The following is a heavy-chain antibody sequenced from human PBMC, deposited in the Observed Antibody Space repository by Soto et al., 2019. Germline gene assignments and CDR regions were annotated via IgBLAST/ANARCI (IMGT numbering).Heavy chain of an antibody. Sequence: PSETLSLTCAVYGGSFSGYYWSWIRQPPGKGLEWIGEINHSGSTNYNPSLKSRVTISVDTSKNQFSLKLSSVTAADTAVYYCAREPARVATIFWFDPWGQGTLVTVSS. D-gene: IGHD5-12*01. CDR1: GGSFSGYY. V-gene: IGHV4-34*01. J-gene: IGHJ5*02. CDR2: INHSGST. CDR3: AREPARVATIFWFDP.